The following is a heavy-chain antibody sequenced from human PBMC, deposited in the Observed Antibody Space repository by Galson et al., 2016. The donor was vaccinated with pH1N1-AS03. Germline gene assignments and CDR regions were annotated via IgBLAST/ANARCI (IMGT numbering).Heavy chain of an antibody. CDR2: VYHSGST. CDR3: ARSPRIIAVTGTFPGPFDP. V-gene: IGHV4-38-2*01. D-gene: IGHD6-19*01. Sequence: ETLSLTCAVSGYSISSGYYWGWIRQPPGKGLEWIGSVYHSGSTSYNPSLKNRVTISLDTSKNQFSLKLSSVTAADTAVYYCARSPRIIAVTGTFPGPFDPWGQGTLVTVSS. J-gene: IGHJ5*02. CDR1: GYSISSGYY.